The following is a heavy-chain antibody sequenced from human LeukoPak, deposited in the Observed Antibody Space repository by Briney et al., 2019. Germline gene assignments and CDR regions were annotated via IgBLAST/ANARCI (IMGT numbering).Heavy chain of an antibody. Sequence: SETLSLTCAVYGESFSGYYWSWIRQPPGKGLEWIGEINHSGSTNYNPSLKSRVTISVDTSKNQFSLKLSSVTAADTAVYYCARGPIAAAELDYWGQGTLVTVSS. V-gene: IGHV4-34*01. CDR2: INHSGST. CDR3: ARGPIAAAELDY. D-gene: IGHD6-13*01. CDR1: GESFSGYY. J-gene: IGHJ4*02.